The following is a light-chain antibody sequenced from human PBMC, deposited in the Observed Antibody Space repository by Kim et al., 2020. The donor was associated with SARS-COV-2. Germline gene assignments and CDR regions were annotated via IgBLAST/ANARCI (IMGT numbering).Light chain of an antibody. J-gene: IGKJ4*01. CDR3: QQLNSYPNT. CDR1: QGISSY. CDR2: AAS. Sequence: DIQLTQSPSFLSASVGDRVTITCRASQGISSYLAWYQQKPGKAPKLLIYAASTLQSGVPSRFSGSGSGTEFTLTISNLQPEDFATYYCQQLNSYPNTFGGGTKVDIK. V-gene: IGKV1-9*01.